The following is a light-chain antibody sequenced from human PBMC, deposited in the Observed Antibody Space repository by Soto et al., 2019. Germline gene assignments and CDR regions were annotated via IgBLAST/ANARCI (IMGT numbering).Light chain of an antibody. CDR1: QSIGNS. CDR2: DAF. J-gene: IGKJ4*01. CDR3: RQRYNWTLT. V-gene: IGKV3-11*01. Sequence: TVLTQSPATLSLSPGERATLSCKASQSIGNSLGWFQQKPGQAPRLLIDDAFNRATGIPARFTASGSGSDCALDIRGTEAKNFGAYYYRQRYNWTLTFGGGTKVEIK.